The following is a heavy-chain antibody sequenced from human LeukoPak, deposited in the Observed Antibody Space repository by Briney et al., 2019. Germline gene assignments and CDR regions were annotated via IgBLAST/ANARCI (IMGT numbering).Heavy chain of an antibody. J-gene: IGHJ4*02. V-gene: IGHV4-59*01. CDR1: GGSISSYY. CDR2: IYYSGST. CDR3: ASHTRGVNIHRIDY. D-gene: IGHD3-10*01. Sequence: SETLSLTCTVSGGSISSYYWSWIRQPPGKGLEWSGYIYYSGSTNYNPSLKSRVTISVDTSKNQFSLKLSSVTAADTAVYYCASHTRGVNIHRIDYWGQGTLVTVSS.